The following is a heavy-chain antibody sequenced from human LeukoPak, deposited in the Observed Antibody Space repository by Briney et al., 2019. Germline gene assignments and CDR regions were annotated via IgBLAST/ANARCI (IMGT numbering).Heavy chain of an antibody. V-gene: IGHV3-33*01. D-gene: IGHD1-26*01. CDR3: ARVSGSYSVFYI. Sequence: PGGALTLSCAASGFTFSAYDMHWVRQAPGKGLEWVAVIWYDGSKNYSADSVKGRFTISRDNSKNTLFLQMNTLRADDTAVYYCARVSGSYSVFYIWGIGIMVTVSS. J-gene: IGHJ3*02. CDR2: IWYDGSKN. CDR1: GFTFSAYD.